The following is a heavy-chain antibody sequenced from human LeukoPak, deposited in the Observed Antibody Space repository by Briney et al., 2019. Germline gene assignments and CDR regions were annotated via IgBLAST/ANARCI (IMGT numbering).Heavy chain of an antibody. D-gene: IGHD3-22*01. Sequence: PSETLSLTCTVSGGSISSYYWSWIRQPPGKGLEWIGYIYYSGSTNYNPSLKGRVTISVDTSKNQFSLKLSSVTAADTAVYYCARLSWLSYYDSSGYEFDYWGQGTLVTVSS. J-gene: IGHJ4*02. CDR1: GGSISSYY. CDR2: IYYSGST. CDR3: ARLSWLSYYDSSGYEFDY. V-gene: IGHV4-59*01.